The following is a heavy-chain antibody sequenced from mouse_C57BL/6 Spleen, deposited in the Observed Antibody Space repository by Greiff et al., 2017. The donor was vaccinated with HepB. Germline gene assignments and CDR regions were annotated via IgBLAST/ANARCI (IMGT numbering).Heavy chain of an antibody. Sequence: QVQLQQSGPELVKPGASVKISCKASGYAFSSSWMNWVKQRPGKGLEWIGRIYPGDGDTNYNEKFKSKATLTVDKPSSTAYMQLSSLTSEDSAVYYCARSLNWDVGYFDYWGQGTTLTVSS. V-gene: IGHV1-82*01. CDR2: IYPGDGDT. J-gene: IGHJ2*01. D-gene: IGHD4-1*01. CDR1: GYAFSSSW. CDR3: ARSLNWDVGYFDY.